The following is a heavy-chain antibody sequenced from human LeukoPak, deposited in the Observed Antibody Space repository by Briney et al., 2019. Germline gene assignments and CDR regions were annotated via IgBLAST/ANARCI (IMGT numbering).Heavy chain of an antibody. J-gene: IGHJ4*02. D-gene: IGHD3-22*01. CDR1: GFTVSSNY. Sequence: GGSLRLSCAASGFTVSSNYMSWVRQAPGKGLEWVSVIYSDGRTYYADSVKGRFTISRYNSKNTLYLQMNSLRAEDTAVYYCARAPGGTQASSGYFDYWGQGTLVTVSS. CDR3: ARAPGGTQASSGYFDY. V-gene: IGHV3-53*01. CDR2: IYSDGRT.